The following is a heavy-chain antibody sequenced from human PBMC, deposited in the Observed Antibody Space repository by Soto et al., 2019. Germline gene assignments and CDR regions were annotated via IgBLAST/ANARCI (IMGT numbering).Heavy chain of an antibody. Sequence: GGSLRLSCSVSGFTFSNYAMHWVRQAPGKGLEYVSGITSDGDSTWHADSVKDRFTISRDNSKNTLFLQMSSLRVEDTAIYFFFKGNQLLRYYFDFWGPGTLVIVSA. CDR3: FKGNQLLRYYFDF. D-gene: IGHD2-15*01. J-gene: IGHJ4*01. CDR2: ITSDGDST. V-gene: IGHV3-64D*06. CDR1: GFTFSNYA.